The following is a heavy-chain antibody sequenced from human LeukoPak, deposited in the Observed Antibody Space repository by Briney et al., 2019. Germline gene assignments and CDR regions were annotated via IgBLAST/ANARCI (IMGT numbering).Heavy chain of an antibody. Sequence: GGSLRLSCAASGFTFSSYAMHWVRQAPGKGLEWVAVISYDGSNKYYADSVKGRFTISRDNSKNTLYLQMNSLRAEDTAVYYCASQFYGGSYYYYGMDVGGQGATVTVSS. D-gene: IGHD4-23*01. J-gene: IGHJ6*02. CDR3: ASQFYGGSYYYYGMDV. CDR2: ISYDGSNK. V-gene: IGHV3-30*04. CDR1: GFTFSSYA.